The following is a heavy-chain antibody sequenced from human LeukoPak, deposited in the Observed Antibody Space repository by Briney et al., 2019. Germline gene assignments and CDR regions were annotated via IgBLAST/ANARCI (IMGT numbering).Heavy chain of an antibody. D-gene: IGHD5-12*01. V-gene: IGHV3-7*01. Sequence: PGGSLRLSCAASGFTFSNAWMSWVRQAPGKGLEWVANIKQDGSEKYYVDSVKGRFTISRDNAKNSLYLQMNSLRAEDTAVYYCARDEGYDYNWFDPWGQGTLVTVSS. CDR2: IKQDGSEK. CDR3: ARDEGYDYNWFDP. J-gene: IGHJ5*02. CDR1: GFTFSNAW.